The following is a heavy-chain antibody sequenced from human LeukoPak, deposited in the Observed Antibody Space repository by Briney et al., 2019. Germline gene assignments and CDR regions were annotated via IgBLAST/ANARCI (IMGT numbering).Heavy chain of an antibody. V-gene: IGHV3-21*01. CDR3: ARRSYCGGDCYGSDAFDI. CDR2: ISSSSTYL. Sequence: GGSLRLSCAASGFTLSSYTMNWVRQAPGKGPEWVSSISSSSTYLDYADSLKGRFTISRDNAKNSLYLQMNSLRAEDTAVYYCARRSYCGGDCYGSDAFDIWGQGTMVTVSS. J-gene: IGHJ3*02. D-gene: IGHD2-21*02. CDR1: GFTLSSYT.